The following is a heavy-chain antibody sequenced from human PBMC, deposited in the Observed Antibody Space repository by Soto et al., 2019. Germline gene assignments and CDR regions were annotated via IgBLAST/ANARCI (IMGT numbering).Heavy chain of an antibody. V-gene: IGHV1-3*01. CDR1: GYTFTSYA. Sequence: ASVKVSCKASGYTFTSYAMHWVRQAPGQRLEWMGWINAGNGNTKYSQKFQGRVTITRDTSASTAYMELSSLRSEDTAVYYCARDWSVDTAMVKSYWGQGTLVTVSS. D-gene: IGHD5-18*01. CDR2: INAGNGNT. J-gene: IGHJ4*02. CDR3: ARDWSVDTAMVKSY.